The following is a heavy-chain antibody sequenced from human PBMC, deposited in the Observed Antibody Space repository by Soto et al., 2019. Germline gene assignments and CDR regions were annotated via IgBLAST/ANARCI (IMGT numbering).Heavy chain of an antibody. CDR2: ISGSAGTT. Sequence: GGSLRLSCAASGFTFTSYAMSWVRQAPGKGLEWISPISGSAGTTDYTDSVKGRFTISRDNSKNMLYLQMSSLRAEDTAIYYCAKSAAITTYYFDFWGQGTLVTVSS. CDR3: AKSAAITTYYFDF. D-gene: IGHD3-22*01. V-gene: IGHV3-23*01. J-gene: IGHJ4*02. CDR1: GFTFTSYA.